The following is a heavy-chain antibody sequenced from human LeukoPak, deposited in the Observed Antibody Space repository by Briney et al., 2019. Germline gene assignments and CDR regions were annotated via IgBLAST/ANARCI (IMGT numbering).Heavy chain of an antibody. D-gene: IGHD2-8*01. CDR3: ARADIVLMVYATNYFDY. CDR1: GGSISSGDYY. Sequence: SETLSLTCTVSGGSISSGDYYWSWIRQPPGKGLEWIGSIYYSGSTYYNPSLKSRVTISVDTSKNQFSLKLSSVTAADTAVYYCARADIVLMVYATNYFDYWGQGTLVTVSS. V-gene: IGHV4-39*01. CDR2: IYYSGST. J-gene: IGHJ4*02.